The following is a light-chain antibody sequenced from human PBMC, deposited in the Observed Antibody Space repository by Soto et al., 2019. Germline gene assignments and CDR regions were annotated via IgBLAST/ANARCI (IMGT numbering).Light chain of an antibody. V-gene: IGKV1-16*01. Sequence: DLQMTQSPASLSASVGDRVTVTCRASPAINNYLAWFQQKPGTAPKPLIYGAASLERGVPSRFSGTSSGTEFTLTISSLQPEDFATYYCQQYSSFPPTFGGGTKVEIK. J-gene: IGKJ4*01. CDR1: PAINNY. CDR3: QQYSSFPPT. CDR2: GAA.